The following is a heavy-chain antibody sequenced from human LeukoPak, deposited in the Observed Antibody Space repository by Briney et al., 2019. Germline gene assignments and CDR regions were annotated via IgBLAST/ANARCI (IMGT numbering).Heavy chain of an antibody. D-gene: IGHD3-3*01. Sequence: ASVKVSCKASGYTFTVYYMHGGRQAPGQGREWGVGINPNSGGTNYAQTFQGRVTITRDTSISKAYMELSRLRSEDTAGYYCMRIRLRFLEWAPGMDVWGKGTTVTVSS. CDR1: GYTFTVYY. J-gene: IGHJ6*04. V-gene: IGHV1-2*02. CDR2: INPNSGGT. CDR3: MRIRLRFLEWAPGMDV.